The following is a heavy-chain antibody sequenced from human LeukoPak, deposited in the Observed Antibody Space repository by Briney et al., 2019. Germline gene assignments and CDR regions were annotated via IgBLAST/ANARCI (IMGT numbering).Heavy chain of an antibody. J-gene: IGHJ4*02. V-gene: IGHV3-30*02. CDR2: IRYDGSNK. D-gene: IGHD3-10*01. CDR3: AKDRSFGVFDY. CDR1: GFTFTNYA. Sequence: PGGSLRLSCAASGFTFTNYAMSWVRQAPGKGLEWVAFIRYDGSNKDHADAVKGRFTISRDNSKNTLYLQMNSLRDEDTAVYYCAKDRSFGVFDYWGQGTLVTVSS.